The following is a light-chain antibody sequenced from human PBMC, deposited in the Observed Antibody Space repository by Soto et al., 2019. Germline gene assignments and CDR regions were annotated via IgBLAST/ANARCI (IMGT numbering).Light chain of an antibody. Sequence: DIQMTQSPSSRSAAVGDRVTITCRASQSNSSYLNWYQQKPGKAPKLLMYAASSLQSGVPSRFSGSGSGTDFTLTISSLQPEDFATYYCQQSYSTPWTFGQGTKVEIK. V-gene: IGKV1-39*01. CDR2: AAS. J-gene: IGKJ1*01. CDR1: QSNSSY. CDR3: QQSYSTPWT.